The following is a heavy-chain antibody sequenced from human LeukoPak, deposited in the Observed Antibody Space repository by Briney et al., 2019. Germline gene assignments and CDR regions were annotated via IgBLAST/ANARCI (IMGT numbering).Heavy chain of an antibody. CDR2: INHSGST. J-gene: IGHJ3*02. V-gene: IGHV4-34*01. D-gene: IGHD3-16*02. CDR3: ARGVYYDYVWGSYRPGAFDI. CDR1: GGSFSGYY. Sequence: SETLSPTCAVYGGSFSGYYWSWIRQPPGKGLEWIGEINHSGSTNYNPSLKSRVTISVDTSKNQFSLKLSSVTAADTAVYYCARGVYYDYVWGSYRPGAFDIWGQGTMVTVSS.